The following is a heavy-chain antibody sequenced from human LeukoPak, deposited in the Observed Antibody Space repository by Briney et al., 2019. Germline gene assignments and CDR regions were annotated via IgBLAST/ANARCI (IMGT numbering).Heavy chain of an antibody. CDR1: GGSFSGYH. CDR3: ARTMVRVVPAAIRGGFDY. V-gene: IGHV4-34*01. Sequence: PSETLSLTCAVYGGSFSGYHWSWVRQPPGKGLEWVGEINHSGSTNYNPSLKSRVTISVDTPKNQFSLKLSSVTAADTAVYYCARTMVRVVPAAIRGGFDYWGQGTLVTVS. CDR2: INHSGST. J-gene: IGHJ4*02. D-gene: IGHD2-2*02.